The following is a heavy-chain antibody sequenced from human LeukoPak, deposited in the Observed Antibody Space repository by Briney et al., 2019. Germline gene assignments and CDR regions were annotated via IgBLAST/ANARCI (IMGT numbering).Heavy chain of an antibody. Sequence: GGSLRLSCAASGFTFSSYAMHWVRQAPGKGLEWVAVISYDGSNKYYADSVKGRFTISRDNSKNTLDLQMNSLRAEDTAVYYCARAALARGYYDFWSGYYVNYWGQGTLVTVSS. V-gene: IGHV3-30-3*01. CDR2: ISYDGSNK. D-gene: IGHD3-3*01. CDR3: ARAALARGYYDFWSGYYVNY. J-gene: IGHJ4*02. CDR1: GFTFSSYA.